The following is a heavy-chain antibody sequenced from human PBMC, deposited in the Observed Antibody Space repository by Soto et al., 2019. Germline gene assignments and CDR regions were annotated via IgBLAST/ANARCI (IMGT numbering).Heavy chain of an antibody. CDR1: GGSISSGDYY. J-gene: IGHJ4*02. CDR3: AIGRHDYGDNDY. V-gene: IGHV4-30-4*01. Sequence: QEQLQESGPGLVKPSQTLSLTCTVSGGSISSGDYYWSWIRQPPGKGLEWIGYIYYSGSTYYNPSLLSRVTISLVTTKYLFSLKLSSVTAADTAVYYCAIGRHDYGDNDYWGQGTMVTV. CDR2: IYYSGST. D-gene: IGHD4-17*01.